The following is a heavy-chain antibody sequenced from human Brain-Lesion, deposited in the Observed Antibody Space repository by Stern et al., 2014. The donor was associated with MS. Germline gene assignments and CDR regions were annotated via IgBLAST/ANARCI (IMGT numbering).Heavy chain of an antibody. CDR2: SDHSGST. D-gene: IGHD6-13*01. Sequence: VHLVESGPGLVKPSGTLSLTCAVSGGSISSSNWWSWVRQSPGKGLEWIGESDHSGSTIYNPSLKSRVTVSVDKSKNPFSLNLGSVPAADTAVYFCARFPASRPHVFDSWGQGTLVTVSS. V-gene: IGHV4-4*02. CDR1: GGSISSSNW. J-gene: IGHJ4*02. CDR3: ARFPASRPHVFDS.